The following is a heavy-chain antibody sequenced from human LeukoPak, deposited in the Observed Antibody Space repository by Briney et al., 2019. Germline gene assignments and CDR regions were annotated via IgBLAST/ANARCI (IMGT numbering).Heavy chain of an antibody. D-gene: IGHD3-22*01. CDR1: GGSISSGDYY. J-gene: IGHJ3*02. CDR2: IYYSGST. Sequence: SETLSLTCTVSGGSISSGDYYWSWIRQPPGKGLEWIGYIYYSGSTNYNPSLKSRVTISVDTSKNQFSLKLSSVTAADTAVYYCARRSNRGIYDSSGPLMAFDIWGQGTMVTVSS. CDR3: ARRSNRGIYDSSGPLMAFDI. V-gene: IGHV4-61*08.